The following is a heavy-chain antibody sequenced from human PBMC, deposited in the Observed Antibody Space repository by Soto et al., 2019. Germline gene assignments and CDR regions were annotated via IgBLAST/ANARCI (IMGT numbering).Heavy chain of an antibody. Sequence: GASVKVSCKASGDTFTNYGFSWVRQAPGQGLEWMGVINPSGGSTSYAQKFQGRVTVTRDTSTSTVYMELSSLRSEDTAVYYCARGGPYSSSYYYYNYVMDVWGQGTTVTVSS. V-gene: IGHV1-46*01. CDR3: ARGGPYSSSYYYYNYVMDV. CDR1: GDTFTNYG. CDR2: INPSGGST. J-gene: IGHJ6*01. D-gene: IGHD6-6*01.